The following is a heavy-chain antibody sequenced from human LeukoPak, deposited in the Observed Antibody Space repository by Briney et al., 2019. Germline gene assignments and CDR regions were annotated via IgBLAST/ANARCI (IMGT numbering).Heavy chain of an antibody. CDR1: GFTFSNFA. D-gene: IGHD6-19*01. CDR3: AKSYDNGWYVCDY. J-gene: IGHJ4*02. CDR2: ISYDGSIK. V-gene: IGHV3-30*09. Sequence: GGSLRLSCAASGFTFSNFAMNWVRQAPGKGLEWVAFISYDGSIKSYADSAKGRFAVSRDNSKNTLYLRMNSLRPEDTAFYYCAKSYDNGWYVCDYWGQGTLVTVSS.